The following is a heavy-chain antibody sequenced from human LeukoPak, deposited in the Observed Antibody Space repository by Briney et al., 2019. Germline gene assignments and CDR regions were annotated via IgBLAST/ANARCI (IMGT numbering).Heavy chain of an antibody. CDR1: GFTFSSYS. Sequence: GGSLRLSCAASGFTFSSYSMNWVRQAPGKGLEWVSYISSSSSTIYYADSVKGRFTISRDNAKNSLYLQMNSLRAEDTAVYYCARDGRGYYYDSSGNHGYYYYMDVWGKGTTVTVSS. CDR3: ARDGRGYYYDSSGNHGYYYYMDV. D-gene: IGHD3-22*01. CDR2: ISSSSSTI. J-gene: IGHJ6*03. V-gene: IGHV3-48*01.